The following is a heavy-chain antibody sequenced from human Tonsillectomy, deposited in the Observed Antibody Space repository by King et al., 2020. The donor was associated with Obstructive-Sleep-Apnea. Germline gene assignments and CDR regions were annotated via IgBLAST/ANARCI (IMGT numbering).Heavy chain of an antibody. CDR3: ARDYGDWHYYFEY. V-gene: IGHV4-38-2*02. CDR2: IYHSGST. J-gene: IGHJ4*02. D-gene: IGHD2-21*02. CDR1: GYSISSGYY. Sequence: QLQESGPGLVKPSETLSLICRVSGYSISSGYYWGWIRQPPGKGLEWIGSIYHSGSTYYNPSLKSRVTISVDTSKNQFSLNPYSVTAADTALYYCARDYGDWHYYFEYWGQGTLVTVSS.